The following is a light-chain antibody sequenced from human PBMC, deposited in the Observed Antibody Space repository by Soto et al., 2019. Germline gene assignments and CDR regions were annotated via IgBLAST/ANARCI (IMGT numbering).Light chain of an antibody. V-gene: IGKV3D-15*01. Sequence: EIVMTQSPTILSVSPGERATLSCRASQSVSSNLAWYQQKPGQAPRLLIYESSNRATGIAARFSGSGSGTEFILTISSVESEDFAIYYCQQHNDWPTFGQGTRLEIK. CDR2: ESS. J-gene: IGKJ5*01. CDR3: QQHNDWPT. CDR1: QSVSSN.